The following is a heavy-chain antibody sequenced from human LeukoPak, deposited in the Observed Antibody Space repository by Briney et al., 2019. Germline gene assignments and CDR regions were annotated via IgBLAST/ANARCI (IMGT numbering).Heavy chain of an antibody. J-gene: IGHJ4*02. V-gene: IGHV3-30*18. D-gene: IGHD2-2*01. CDR3: AKQEIGTSWSAGY. CDR2: ISYDGSNK. CDR1: GFTFSNYG. Sequence: GRSLRLYCAASGFTFSNYGMHWVRQAPGKGLEWLAVISYDGSNKYYADSLKGRFTISRDDSKNTLYLQMNSLRAEDTAFYYCAKQEIGTSWSAGYWGQGTLVTVSS.